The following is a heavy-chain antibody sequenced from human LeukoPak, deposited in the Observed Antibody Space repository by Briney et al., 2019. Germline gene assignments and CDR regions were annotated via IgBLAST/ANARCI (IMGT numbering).Heavy chain of an antibody. D-gene: IGHD6-6*01. V-gene: IGHV5-51*01. CDR1: GYSFASYW. CDR3: ARGGTISSLTVGY. J-gene: IGHJ4*02. Sequence: GESLKISCKGSGYSFASYWIAWVRQMPGKGLEWMGVIYPGTADITYSPSFQGQVTISVDKSTSTAYLQWSSLKASDTAMYYCARGGTISSLTVGYWGQGTLVTVSS. CDR2: IYPGTADI.